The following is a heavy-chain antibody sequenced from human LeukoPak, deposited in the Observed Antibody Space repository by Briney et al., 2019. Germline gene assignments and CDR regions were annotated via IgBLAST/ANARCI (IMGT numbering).Heavy chain of an antibody. J-gene: IGHJ4*02. V-gene: IGHV3-23*01. D-gene: IGHD6-13*01. CDR3: AKMPHSSSWFYHFDC. CDR2: VSGSGDST. Sequence: GGSLRLSCAASGFTFSSYAMSWVRQAPGKGLEWVSIVSGSGDSTYYVDSVKGRFTISRDTSKNTLYLQINSLRAEDTAVYYCAKMPHSSSWFYHFDCWGQGTLVTVSS. CDR1: GFTFSSYA.